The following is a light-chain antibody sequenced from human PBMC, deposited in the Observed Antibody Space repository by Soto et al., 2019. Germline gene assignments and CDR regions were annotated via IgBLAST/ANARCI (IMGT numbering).Light chain of an antibody. CDR2: LDGSGSY. Sequence: QSVLTQSSSASASLGSSVNLTCTLSSGHSSYIIAWHQQQPGKAPRYLMKLDGSGSYNKGSGVPVRFSGSSSGADRYLAISNLQFDDEDDYCRETWDSNSGVFGGGTKLTVL. CDR3: ETWDSNSGV. V-gene: IGLV4-60*02. J-gene: IGLJ3*02. CDR1: SGHSSYI.